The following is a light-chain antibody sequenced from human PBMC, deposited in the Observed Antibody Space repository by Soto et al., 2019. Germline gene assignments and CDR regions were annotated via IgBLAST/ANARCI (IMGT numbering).Light chain of an antibody. J-gene: IGLJ1*01. V-gene: IGLV2-8*01. CDR3: SSYAGSNNLGV. CDR1: SSDVGGYNY. CDR2: EVS. Sequence: QSVLTQPPSASGSPGQSVTISCTGTSSDVGGYNYVSWYQQHPGKAPKLMIYEVSKRPSGVPVRFSGSKSGNTASLTVSGLQAEDEADYYCSSYAGSNNLGVFGTGTRSPS.